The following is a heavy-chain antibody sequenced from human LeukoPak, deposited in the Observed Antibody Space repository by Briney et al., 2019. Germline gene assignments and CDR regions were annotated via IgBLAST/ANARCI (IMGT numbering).Heavy chain of an antibody. D-gene: IGHD1-26*01. V-gene: IGHV3-53*01. J-gene: IGHJ4*02. CDR2: ISINTDT. CDR1: GIAVIGNY. CDR3: AIAQSWDELFDS. Sequence: GGSLRLSCAASGIAVIGNYMSWVRQPPGKGLEWVSFISINTDTFYADSVRGRFTISRDSSKNTLFLQMNSLRDEDSAVYYCAIAQSWDELFDSRGQGTLVTVSS.